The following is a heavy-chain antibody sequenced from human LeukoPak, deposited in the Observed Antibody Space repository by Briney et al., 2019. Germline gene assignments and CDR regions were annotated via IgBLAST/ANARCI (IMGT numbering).Heavy chain of an antibody. D-gene: IGHD5-24*01. J-gene: IGHJ4*02. CDR1: GYTFTSYY. CDR2: INPNSGGT. V-gene: IGHV1-2*06. CDR3: AREMATIEFDY. Sequence: GASVKVSCKASGYTFTSYYMHWVRQAPGQGLEWMGRINPNSGGTNYAQKFQGRVTMTRDTSISTAYMELSRLRSDDTAVYYCAREMATIEFDYWGQGTLVTVSS.